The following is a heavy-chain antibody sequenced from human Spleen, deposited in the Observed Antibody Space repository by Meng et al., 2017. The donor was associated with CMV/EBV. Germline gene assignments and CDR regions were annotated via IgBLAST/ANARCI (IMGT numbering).Heavy chain of an antibody. J-gene: IGHJ2*01. CDR1: AISSGDYY. CDR2: INYSGIT. Sequence: AISSGDYYWSWIRQTPGQGLEWSGYINYSGITYYNPSLKSRVAIAVDTSKKQFSLNLSSVTAADTAMYFCARDHRRGDLRHWFFDLWGRGTLVTVSS. V-gene: IGHV4-30-4*08. CDR3: ARDHRRGDLRHWFFDL. D-gene: IGHD2-21*02.